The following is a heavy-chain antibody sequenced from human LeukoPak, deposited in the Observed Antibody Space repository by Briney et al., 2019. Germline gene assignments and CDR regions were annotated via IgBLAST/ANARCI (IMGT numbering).Heavy chain of an antibody. CDR3: ATFRAGKGQFFDY. CDR2: FDLENGKA. V-gene: IGHV1-24*01. J-gene: IGHJ4*02. Sequence: ASVRVSCRVSGHSLTEVAVHWVRQAPGKGLEWVGGFDLENGKAVYAQKFHKRVTMIEDTSTDTAHMDLSGLTYDDTVVYYCATFRAGKGQFFDYWGQGTLVTVSS. D-gene: IGHD5-24*01. CDR1: GHSLTEVA.